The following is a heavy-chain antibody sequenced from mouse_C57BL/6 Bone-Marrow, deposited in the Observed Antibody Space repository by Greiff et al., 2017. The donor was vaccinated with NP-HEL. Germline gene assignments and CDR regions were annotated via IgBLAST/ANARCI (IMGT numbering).Heavy chain of an antibody. CDR3: AREDYDYDVGTWFAY. D-gene: IGHD2-4*01. CDR2: ITPNNGGT. CDR1: GYTFTDYN. J-gene: IGHJ3*01. Sequence: EVQLQQSGPELVKPGASVKIPCKASGYTFTDYNMDWVKQSHGKSLEWIGDITPNNGGTIYNQKFKGKATLTVDKSSSTAYMELRSLTSEDTAVYYCAREDYDYDVGTWFAYWGQGTLVTVSA. V-gene: IGHV1-18*01.